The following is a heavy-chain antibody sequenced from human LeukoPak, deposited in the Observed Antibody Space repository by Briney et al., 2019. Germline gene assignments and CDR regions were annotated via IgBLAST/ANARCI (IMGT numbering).Heavy chain of an antibody. D-gene: IGHD6-13*01. Sequence: GGSLRLSCAGSGFTFSSYSMSWVRQAPGKGLEWVANIKQDGSEKYYVDSVKGRFTISRDNAKNSPYLQMNSLRAEDTAVYYCARGSSSRGHYYYFYYMDVWGKGTTVTVSS. J-gene: IGHJ6*03. CDR1: GFTFSSYS. CDR2: IKQDGSEK. CDR3: ARGSSSRGHYYYFYYMDV. V-gene: IGHV3-7*01.